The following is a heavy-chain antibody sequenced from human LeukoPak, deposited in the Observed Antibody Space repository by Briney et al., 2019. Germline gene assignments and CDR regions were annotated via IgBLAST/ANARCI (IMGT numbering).Heavy chain of an antibody. CDR3: ARWIQLWESYYFDY. D-gene: IGHD5-18*01. Sequence: GASVKVSCKASGGTFSSYAISWVRQAPGQGLEWMGWINPNSGGTNYAQKFRGRVTMTRDTSISTAYMELSRLRSDDTAVYYCARWIQLWESYYFDYWGQGTLVTVSS. CDR2: INPNSGGT. CDR1: GGTFSSYA. J-gene: IGHJ4*02. V-gene: IGHV1-2*02.